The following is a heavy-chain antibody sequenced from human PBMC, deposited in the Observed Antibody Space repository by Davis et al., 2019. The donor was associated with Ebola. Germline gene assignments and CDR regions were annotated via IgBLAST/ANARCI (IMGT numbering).Heavy chain of an antibody. V-gene: IGHV3-74*01. Sequence: GESLKISCAASGFSFSAYWMHWVRQAPGKGLVWVSRISGDGSTTSYADSVKGRFTISRDNSKNTLYLQMNSLRAEDTAVYYCAKGVYSGYDYFDYWGQNPGHRLL. J-gene: IGHJ4*01. CDR2: ISGDGSTT. D-gene: IGHD5-12*01. CDR1: GFSFSAYW. CDR3: AKGVYSGYDYFDY.